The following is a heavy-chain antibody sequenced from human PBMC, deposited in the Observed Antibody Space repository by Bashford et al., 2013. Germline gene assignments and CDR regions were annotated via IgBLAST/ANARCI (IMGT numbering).Heavy chain of an antibody. V-gene: IGHV4-59*01. CDR1: GGSISSYY. CDR3: ARGSGWLVVDY. CDR2: IYYSGST. J-gene: IGHJ4*02. Sequence: SETLSLTCTVSGGSISSYYWSWIRQPPGKGLEWIGYIYYSGSTNYNPSLKSRVTISVDTSKNQFSLKLSSMTAADTAVYYCARGSGWLVVDYWGQGTLVTVSS. D-gene: IGHD6-19*01.